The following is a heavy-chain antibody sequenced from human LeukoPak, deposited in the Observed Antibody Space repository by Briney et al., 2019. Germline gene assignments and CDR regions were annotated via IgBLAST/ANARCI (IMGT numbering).Heavy chain of an antibody. V-gene: IGHV3-33*01. D-gene: IGHD2-15*01. CDR1: GFTFSTYV. J-gene: IGHJ4*02. CDR2: IWYDGSTK. Sequence: PGGSLRLSCAASGFTFSTYVMHWVRQAPGKGLEWVAIIWYDGSTKYYADSVNGRFTISRDNSKNTLYLQMNSLRDEDTALYYCARLYPNRWPTFDYWGQGTLVTVSS. CDR3: ARLYPNRWPTFDY.